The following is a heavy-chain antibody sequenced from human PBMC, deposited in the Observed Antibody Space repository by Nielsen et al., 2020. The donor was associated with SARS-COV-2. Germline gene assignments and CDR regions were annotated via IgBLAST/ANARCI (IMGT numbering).Heavy chain of an antibody. V-gene: IGHV3-9*01. Sequence: GGSLRPSCAASGFTFDDYAMHWVRQAPGKGLEWVSGISWNSGSIGYADSVKGRFTISRDNAQSSLYLLMNNLRTEDTAVYYCASSGWLDYWGQGTRVTVSS. J-gene: IGHJ4*02. CDR2: ISWNSGSI. D-gene: IGHD6-19*01. CDR3: ASSGWLDY. CDR1: GFTFDDYA.